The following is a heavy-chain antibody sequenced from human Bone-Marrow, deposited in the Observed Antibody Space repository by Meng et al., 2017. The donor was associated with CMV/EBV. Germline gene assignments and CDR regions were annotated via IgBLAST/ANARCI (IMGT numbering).Heavy chain of an antibody. CDR3: ARVLGCGGDCPPAPFDY. Sequence: GESLKISCAASGFTFDDYGMSWVRQAPGKGLEWVSGINWNGGSTGYADSVKGRFTISRDNAKNSLYLQMNSLRAEDTALYYCARVLGCGGDCPPAPFDYWGQGTLVTAPQ. CDR1: GFTFDDYG. D-gene: IGHD2-21*01. CDR2: INWNGGST. J-gene: IGHJ4*02. V-gene: IGHV3-20*04.